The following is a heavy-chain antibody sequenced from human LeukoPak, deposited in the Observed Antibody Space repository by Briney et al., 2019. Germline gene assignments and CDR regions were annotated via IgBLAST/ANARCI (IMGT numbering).Heavy chain of an antibody. J-gene: IGHJ4*02. CDR3: ARDYRGRLDY. V-gene: IGHV3-33*01. D-gene: IGHD3-10*01. CDR2: IWYDGSNK. Sequence: SGGSLRLCCAASGFTFSSYGMHWVRQAAGKGLEWVAVIWYDGSNKYYADSVKGRFTISRDNSKNTLYLQMNSLRAEDTAVYYCARDYRGRLDYWGQGTLVTVSS. CDR1: GFTFSSYG.